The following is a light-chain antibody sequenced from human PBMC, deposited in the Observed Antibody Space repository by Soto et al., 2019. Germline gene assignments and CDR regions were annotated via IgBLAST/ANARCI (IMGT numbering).Light chain of an antibody. J-gene: IGKJ1*01. CDR1: QSISSY. Sequence: DIQMTQSPSILSASVGDRVTITCRASQSISSYLDWYQQKPGKAPKLLIYAASSLETGVPARFSGSGSGTDFTLTVSSLQPEDFATYYCQQSYSTGWTFGQGTKVDIK. CDR2: AAS. CDR3: QQSYSTGWT. V-gene: IGKV1-39*01.